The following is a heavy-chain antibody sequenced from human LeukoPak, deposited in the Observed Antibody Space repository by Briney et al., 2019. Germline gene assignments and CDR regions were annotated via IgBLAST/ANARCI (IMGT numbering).Heavy chain of an antibody. D-gene: IGHD2-2*02. CDR3: ARLSPYWSRSSWYSNWGDP. J-gene: IGHJ5*02. Sequence: SETLSLTCTVSGDSISSSSYYWGWIRQPPGKGLEWIGRIYYSGSTYYNPPLKGQFTMSVDTPKNQFSLKLSSVTATNTAVYYCARLSPYWSRSSWYSNWGDPGGQGTLVTVSS. CDR1: GDSISSSSYY. V-gene: IGHV4-39*01. CDR2: IYYSGST.